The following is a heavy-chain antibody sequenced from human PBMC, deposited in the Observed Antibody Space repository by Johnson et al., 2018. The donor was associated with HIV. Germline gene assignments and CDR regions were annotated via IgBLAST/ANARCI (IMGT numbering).Heavy chain of an antibody. CDR1: GFTFSSYD. CDR3: ARGRASWELYDAFEI. J-gene: IGHJ3*02. Sequence: VQLVESGGGVVRPGGSLRLSCAASGFTFSSYDMHWVRQAPGKGLEWVSVIYSGGSTYYADSVKGRFTISRDNSKNTLYLQMNSLRAEDTAVYYCARGRASWELYDAFEIWGQGTMVTVSS. D-gene: IGHD1-26*01. V-gene: IGHV3-66*01. CDR2: IYSGGST.